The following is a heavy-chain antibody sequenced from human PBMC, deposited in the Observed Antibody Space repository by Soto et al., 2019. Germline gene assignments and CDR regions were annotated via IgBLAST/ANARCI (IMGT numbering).Heavy chain of an antibody. D-gene: IGHD2-21*01. CDR1: GFTFSSYG. Sequence: QVQLVESGGGVVQPGRSLRLSCAASGFTFSSYGMHWVRQAPGKGLEWVAVIWYDGSNKYYADSVKGRFTISRDNSKNTLYLQMNSLRAEDTDVYYCARDHIRSYFDYWGQGTLVTVSS. V-gene: IGHV3-33*01. CDR3: ARDHIRSYFDY. J-gene: IGHJ4*02. CDR2: IWYDGSNK.